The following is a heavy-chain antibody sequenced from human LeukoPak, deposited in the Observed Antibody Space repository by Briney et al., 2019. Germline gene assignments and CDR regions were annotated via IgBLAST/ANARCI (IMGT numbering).Heavy chain of an antibody. D-gene: IGHD2-2*01. J-gene: IGHJ4*02. Sequence: ASVKVSCKASGYTFTSHYMHWVRQAPGQGLEWMGLINPSGSSTLYAQKFQGRVTMTRDMSTTTDYMELSSLRAEDTAVYYCAKDVVGHQWVENYWGQGTLVSVSS. CDR3: AKDVVGHQWVENY. CDR1: GYTFTSHY. V-gene: IGHV1-46*01. CDR2: INPSGSST.